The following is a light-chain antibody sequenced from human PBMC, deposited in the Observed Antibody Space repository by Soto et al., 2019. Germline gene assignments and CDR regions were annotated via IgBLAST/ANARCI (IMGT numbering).Light chain of an antibody. CDR3: QQYENIPT. CDR1: QNITNY. CDR2: DAS. J-gene: IGKJ5*01. Sequence: DIQWTQSPSFLSASVGDRVTITCQASQNITNYLNWYPQXPGRAPKLLIYDASNSEAGAPSRFRGSGSGTDFTFTISRLQPEDIATYYCQQYENIPTFGQGTRLEIK. V-gene: IGKV1-33*01.